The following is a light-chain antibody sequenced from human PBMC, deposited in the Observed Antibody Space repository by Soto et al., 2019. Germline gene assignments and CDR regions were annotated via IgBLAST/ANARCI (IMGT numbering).Light chain of an antibody. CDR1: QSVSSY. Sequence: EIVLTQSPATLSLSPGERATLSCRASQSVSSYLAWYQQKPGQAPRLLIYDASNRATGIPARFSGSGSGTDFSLTISSLEPEDFAVYYYQERSHRITFGPGTKVDIK. CDR2: DAS. CDR3: QERSHRIT. J-gene: IGKJ3*01. V-gene: IGKV3-11*01.